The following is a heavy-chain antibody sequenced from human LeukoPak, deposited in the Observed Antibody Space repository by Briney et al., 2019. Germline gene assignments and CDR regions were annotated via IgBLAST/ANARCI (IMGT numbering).Heavy chain of an antibody. CDR3: ASPPASDYSNQLPGWYFDL. J-gene: IGHJ2*01. V-gene: IGHV4-39*07. CDR1: GGSISSSSYY. CDR2: IYYSGST. Sequence: PSETLSLTCTVSGGSISSSSYYWGWIRQPPGKGLEWIGSIYYSGSTYYNPSLKSRVTISVDTSKNQFSLKLRSVTAADTAVYYCASPPASDYSNQLPGWYFDLWGRGTLVTVSS. D-gene: IGHD4-11*01.